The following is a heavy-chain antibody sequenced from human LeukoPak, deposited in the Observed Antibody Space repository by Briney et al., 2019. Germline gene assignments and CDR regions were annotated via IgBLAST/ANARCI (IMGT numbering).Heavy chain of an antibody. Sequence: GGSLRLSCAASGFTFSGYGMNWVRQAPGKGLEWVAVVSYDGNDYYYADSVKGRFTISRDNSKNTLYLQMNSLRAEDTAVYYCAKPTGDTGWYGLFEYWAQGTLVTVPS. CDR3: AKPTGDTGWYGLFEY. V-gene: IGHV3-30*18. J-gene: IGHJ4*02. CDR1: GFTFSGYG. CDR2: VSYDGNDY. D-gene: IGHD6-19*01.